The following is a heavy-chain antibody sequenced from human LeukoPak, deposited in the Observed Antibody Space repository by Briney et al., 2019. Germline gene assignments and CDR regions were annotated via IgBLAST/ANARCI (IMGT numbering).Heavy chain of an antibody. D-gene: IGHD1/OR15-1a*01. CDR3: AKKRTAENYFDY. V-gene: IGHV3-30*02. CDR2: IRYDGSNK. Sequence: PGGSLRLSCAASGFTFSSYGMHWVRQAPGKGLEWVAFIRYDGSNKYYADSVKGRFTISRDNSKNTLYLQMNGLRPEDTAVYYCAKKRTAENYFDYWGQGTLVTVSS. CDR1: GFTFSSYG. J-gene: IGHJ4*02.